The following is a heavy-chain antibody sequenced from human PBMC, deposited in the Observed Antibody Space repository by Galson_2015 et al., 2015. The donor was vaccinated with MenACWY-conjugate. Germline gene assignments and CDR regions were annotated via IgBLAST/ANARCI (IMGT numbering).Heavy chain of an antibody. CDR1: GFTFSSYG. Sequence: SLRLSCAASGFTFSSYGMHWIRQAPGKGLEWVAFIWYDGENENYKDFVKGRFSISRDNSKKKLYLQMNSLTSEDTALYFCARGDHSSSPEGYFQHWGQGTVVIVSS. D-gene: IGHD6-6*01. V-gene: IGHV3-33*08. CDR3: ARGDHSSSPEGYFQH. J-gene: IGHJ1*01. CDR2: IWYDGENE.